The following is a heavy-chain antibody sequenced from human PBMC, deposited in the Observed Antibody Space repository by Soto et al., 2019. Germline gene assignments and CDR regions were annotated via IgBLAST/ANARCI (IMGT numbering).Heavy chain of an antibody. D-gene: IGHD3-22*01. J-gene: IGHJ4*02. CDR3: ARGPGYYYDSSGYHFDY. Sequence: SVKVSCKASGGTFSSYAISWVRQAPGQGLEWMGGIIPIFGTANYAQKFQGRVTITADESTSTAYMELSSLRSEDTAVYYCARGPGYYYDSSGYHFDYWGQGTLVTVSS. CDR2: IIPIFGTA. V-gene: IGHV1-69*13. CDR1: GGTFSSYA.